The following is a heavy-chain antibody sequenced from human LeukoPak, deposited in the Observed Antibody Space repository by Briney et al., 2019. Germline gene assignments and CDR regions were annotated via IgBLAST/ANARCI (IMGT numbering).Heavy chain of an antibody. V-gene: IGHV4-4*02. CDR2: ISHSGTT. J-gene: IGHJ4*02. Sequence: PSGTLSLTCDVSGGSIDITNYWSWVRQAPGKGLEWIAEISHSGTTNYNPSLRSRVAMSLDRDNNQFSLSLRSVTAADTAVYYCTGESSPFCPFAFWGQGVLVTVSS. CDR1: GGSIDITNY. CDR3: TGESSPFCPFAF. D-gene: IGHD2-15*01.